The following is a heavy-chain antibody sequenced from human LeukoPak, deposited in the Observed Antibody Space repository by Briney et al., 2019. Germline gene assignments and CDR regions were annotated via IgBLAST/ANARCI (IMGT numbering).Heavy chain of an antibody. CDR2: ISHDGTTT. V-gene: IGHV3-30*18. CDR3: AKEPNAYSSGWYFQD. J-gene: IGHJ1*01. D-gene: IGHD6-25*01. CDR1: GFTFRNYG. Sequence: PGGSLRLSCVTSGFTFRNYGMQWVRQAPGKGLERVAVISHDGTTTFYADSVKGRFTISRDNSKNTLDLQMDSLRAEDTAVYFCAKEPNAYSSGWYFQDWGQGTLVTVSS.